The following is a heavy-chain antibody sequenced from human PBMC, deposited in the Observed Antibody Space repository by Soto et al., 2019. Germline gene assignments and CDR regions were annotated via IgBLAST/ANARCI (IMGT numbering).Heavy chain of an antibody. D-gene: IGHD3-10*01. CDR2: INHSGST. J-gene: IGHJ6*02. V-gene: IGHV4-34*01. Sequence: QVQLQQWGAGLLKPSATLSLTCAVFGGSFSGYYWSWIRQPPGKGLEWIGEINHSGSTNYNPPLTSRVTISVDTSKNQFSLKLSSVTAADTAVYYCARVSGIYYYGMDVWGQGTTVTVSS. CDR1: GGSFSGYY. CDR3: ARVSGIYYYGMDV.